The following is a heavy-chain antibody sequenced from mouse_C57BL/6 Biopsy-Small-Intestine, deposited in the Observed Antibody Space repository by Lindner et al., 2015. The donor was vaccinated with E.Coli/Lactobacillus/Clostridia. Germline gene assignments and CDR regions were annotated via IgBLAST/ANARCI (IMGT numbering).Heavy chain of an antibody. CDR2: INPSSGDT. CDR1: GYSFTGYY. V-gene: IGHV1-42*01. Sequence: VQLQESGPELVKPGASVKISCKASGYSFTGYYMNWVKQSPEKSLEWIGEINPSSGDTTYNQKFKATATLTVDKSSNTAYMQLKSLTSEDSAVYYCARRALLLRYFDYWGQGTTLTVSS. CDR3: ARRALLLRYFDY. J-gene: IGHJ2*01. D-gene: IGHD1-1*01.